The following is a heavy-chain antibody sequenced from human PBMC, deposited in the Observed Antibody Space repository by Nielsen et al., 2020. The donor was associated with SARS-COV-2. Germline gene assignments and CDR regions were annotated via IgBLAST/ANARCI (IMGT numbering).Heavy chain of an antibody. Sequence: GGSLRLSCAASGFTFSSYAMSWVRQAPGKGLEWVSAISGSGGSTYYADSVKGRFTISRDNSKNTLYLQMNSLRAEDTAVYYCAKPPGMITFGGVIDWGQGTLVTVSS. CDR1: GFTFSSYA. CDR2: ISGSGGST. J-gene: IGHJ4*02. CDR3: AKPPGMITFGGVID. V-gene: IGHV3-23*01. D-gene: IGHD3-16*02.